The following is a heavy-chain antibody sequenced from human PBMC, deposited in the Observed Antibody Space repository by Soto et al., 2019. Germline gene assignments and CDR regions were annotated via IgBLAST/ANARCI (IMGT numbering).Heavy chain of an antibody. Sequence: GGSLRLSCAASGFTFSSYAMSWVRQAPGKGLEWVSAISGSGGSTYYADSVKGRFTISRDNSKNTLYLQMNSLRAEDTAVYYCAKDSPANGPIVGATTYWVQGTLVTVSS. CDR2: ISGSGGST. V-gene: IGHV3-23*01. CDR3: AKDSPANGPIVGATTY. J-gene: IGHJ4*02. CDR1: GFTFSSYA. D-gene: IGHD1-26*01.